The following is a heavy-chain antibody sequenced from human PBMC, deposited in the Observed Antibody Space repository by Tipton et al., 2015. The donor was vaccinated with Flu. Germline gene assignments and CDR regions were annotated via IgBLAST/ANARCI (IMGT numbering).Heavy chain of an antibody. Sequence: TLSLTCTVSGASISSNGYYWTWIRQHPGEGLEWIGYIYNGGSPAYNSSLKSRVSISIDTPKNQFSLNMRSVTAADTAVYYCARVGWQQPSPYYWGQGTSVTVSS. D-gene: IGHD6-13*01. J-gene: IGHJ4*02. V-gene: IGHV4-31*03. CDR3: ARVGWQQPSPYY. CDR2: IYNGGSP. CDR1: GASISSNGYY.